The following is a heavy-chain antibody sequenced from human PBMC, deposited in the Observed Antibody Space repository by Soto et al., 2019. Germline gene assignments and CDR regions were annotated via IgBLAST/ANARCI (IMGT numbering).Heavy chain of an antibody. Sequence: ASVKVSCKASGYTFTSYGISWVRQAPGQGLEWMGWISAYNGKTNYAQKLQGRVTMTTDTSTSTAYMELRSLRSDDTAVYYCARDTGVPAAPYYYYGMDVWGQGTTVTVSS. V-gene: IGHV1-18*04. D-gene: IGHD2-2*01. CDR1: GYTFTSYG. CDR3: ARDTGVPAAPYYYYGMDV. J-gene: IGHJ6*02. CDR2: ISAYNGKT.